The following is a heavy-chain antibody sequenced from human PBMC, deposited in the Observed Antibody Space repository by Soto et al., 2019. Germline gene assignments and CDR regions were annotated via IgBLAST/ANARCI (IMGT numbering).Heavy chain of an antibody. CDR1: GFTFSSYG. D-gene: IGHD3-3*01. Sequence: QVQLVESGGGVVQPGRSLRLSCAASGFTFSSYGMHWVRQAPGKGLEWVAVISYDGSNKYYADSVKGRFTISRDNSKNTLDLQMNSLRAEDTAVYYCAKGIIGGDFWSGYPRSSSYYGMDVWGQGTTVTVSS. CDR3: AKGIIGGDFWSGYPRSSSYYGMDV. V-gene: IGHV3-30*18. J-gene: IGHJ6*02. CDR2: ISYDGSNK.